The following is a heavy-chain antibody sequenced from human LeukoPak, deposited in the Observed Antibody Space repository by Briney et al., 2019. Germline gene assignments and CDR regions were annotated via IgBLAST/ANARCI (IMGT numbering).Heavy chain of an antibody. V-gene: IGHV4-39*07. CDR1: AASISSSSHH. J-gene: IGHJ5*02. D-gene: IGHD3-22*01. Sequence: SETLSLTCTISAASISSSSHHWGWIRQSPGKGLEWIGSIYYGQTIYYNPSLNSRVTISVVTSKNQFSLKLSSVTAADTAVYYCARVETYYDSSGYYYAGGSWFDPWGQGTLVTVSS. CDR3: ARVETYYDSSGYYYAGGSWFDP. CDR2: IYYGQTI.